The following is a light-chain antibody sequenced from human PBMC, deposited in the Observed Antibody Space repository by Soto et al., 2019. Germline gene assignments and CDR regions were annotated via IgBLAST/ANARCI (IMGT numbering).Light chain of an antibody. Sequence: EVVLTQSPATLSLLPGERATLSCRASQSVSTYLGWYQQRPGQAPRLLIYDASNRASGIPVRFSGSGSGTDFTLTITSLEPEDFAVYYCQQRGNWPPYTFGQGTKLEIK. CDR1: QSVSTY. J-gene: IGKJ2*01. CDR3: QQRGNWPPYT. CDR2: DAS. V-gene: IGKV3-11*01.